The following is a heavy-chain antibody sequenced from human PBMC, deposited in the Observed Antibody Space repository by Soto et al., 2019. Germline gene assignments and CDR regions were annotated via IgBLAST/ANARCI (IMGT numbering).Heavy chain of an antibody. CDR2: INTHNGNT. CDR3: TREGSAPYYYYGMDA. J-gene: IGHJ6*02. D-gene: IGHD3-10*01. Sequence: QVQLEQSAPEVKKPGASVKVSCKASGYTFTTYGISWVRQAPGQGLEWLGWINTHNGNTNYAQNLQGRVIMTADTSTNTAYMELRSLRSDDTDIYYCTREGSAPYYYYGMDAWGHGTTVTVSS. CDR1: GYTFTTYG. V-gene: IGHV1-18*01.